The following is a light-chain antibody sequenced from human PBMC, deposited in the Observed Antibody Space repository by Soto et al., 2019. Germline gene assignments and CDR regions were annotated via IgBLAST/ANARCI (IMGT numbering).Light chain of an antibody. CDR2: GNS. J-gene: IGLJ3*02. CDR3: QSYDSSLSGWV. CDR1: SSNIGAGYD. Sequence: QSVLTQPPSVSGAPGQRVTISYTGSSSNIGAGYDVHWYQQLPGTAPKLLIYGNSNRPSGVPDRFSGSKSGTSASLAITGLQAEDDADYYCQSYDSSLSGWVFGGGTKLTV. V-gene: IGLV1-40*01.